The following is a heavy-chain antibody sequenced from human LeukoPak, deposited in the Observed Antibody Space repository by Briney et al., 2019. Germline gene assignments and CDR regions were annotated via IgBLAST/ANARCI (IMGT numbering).Heavy chain of an antibody. D-gene: IGHD3-10*01. J-gene: IGHJ4*02. V-gene: IGHV3-48*04. CDR2: ISSSSSNI. Sequence: GGSLRLSCAASGFTFSSYSMNWVRQAPGKGLEWVSYISSSSSNIYYADSVKGRFTISRDNAKNSLYLQMNSLRAEDTAAYYCARGLYGSGSYSRYWGQGTLVTVSS. CDR1: GFTFSSYS. CDR3: ARGLYGSGSYSRY.